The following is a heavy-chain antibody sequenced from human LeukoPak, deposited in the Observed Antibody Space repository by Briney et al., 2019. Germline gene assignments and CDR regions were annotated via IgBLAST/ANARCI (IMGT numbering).Heavy chain of an antibody. D-gene: IGHD1-14*01. V-gene: IGHV3-7*03. CDR2: IKQDGSEK. CDR3: ARKGSRRPSPEGV. CDR1: GFTFINYW. J-gene: IGHJ4*02. Sequence: PGGSPRLSCAASGFTFINYWMSWVRQAPGKGLEWVADIKQDGSEKYYVDSVKGRFTISRDNAKNSLYLQMNTLRAEDTAVYFCARKGSRRPSPEGVWGQGTLVTVSS.